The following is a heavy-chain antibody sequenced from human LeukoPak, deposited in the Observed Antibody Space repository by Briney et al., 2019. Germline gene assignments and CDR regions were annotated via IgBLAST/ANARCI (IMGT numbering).Heavy chain of an antibody. D-gene: IGHD3-22*01. Sequence: PGGSLRLSCAASGFTFSSYGMHWVRQAPGKGLEWVAFIRYDGSNKYYADSVKGRFTISRDNSKNTLYLQMNSLRAEDTAVYYCAKADRRWATYYYDTSGYYYDYWGQGTLVTVSS. CDR3: AKADRRWATYYYDTSGYYYDY. CDR1: GFTFSSYG. J-gene: IGHJ4*02. CDR2: IRYDGSNK. V-gene: IGHV3-30*02.